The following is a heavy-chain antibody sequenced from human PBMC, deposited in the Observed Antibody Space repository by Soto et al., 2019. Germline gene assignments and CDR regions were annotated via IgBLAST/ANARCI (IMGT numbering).Heavy chain of an antibody. Sequence: SETLSLTCAVSGYSMSSRNWWGWIRQPPGKGLEWISYIYYSGTTYYNPSLKSRVTVSVDTSKNQFSLKLTSVTAVDTAVYYCAIARGDPQLHGLDYWGQGTLVTVSS. V-gene: IGHV4-28*01. CDR3: AIARGDPQLHGLDY. D-gene: IGHD6-6*01. CDR2: IYYSGTT. CDR1: GYSMSSRNW. J-gene: IGHJ4*02.